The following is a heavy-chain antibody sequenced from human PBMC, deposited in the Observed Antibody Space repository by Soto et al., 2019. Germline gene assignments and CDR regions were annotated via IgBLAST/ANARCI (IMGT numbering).Heavy chain of an antibody. D-gene: IGHD2-8*02. J-gene: IGHJ5*02. V-gene: IGHV1-18*01. CDR3: VRSHVSATGIDWFDP. CDR1: GYTFTSYG. CDR2: ISAYNGNT. Sequence: ASLKVSCKASGYTFTSYGISWVRQAPGQGLEWMGWISAYNGNTNYAQKLQGRVTMTTDTSTSTAYMELRSLRSEDTAVYYCVRSHVSATGIDWFDPWGQGTLVTVSS.